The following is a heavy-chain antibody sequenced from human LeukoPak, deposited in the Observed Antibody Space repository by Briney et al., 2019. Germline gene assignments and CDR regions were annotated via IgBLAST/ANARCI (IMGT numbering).Heavy chain of an antibody. CDR1: GVSIGSHY. CDR2: VYNSGTT. V-gene: IGHV4-59*11. CDR3: ARDAY. Sequence: SETLSLTCTVSGVSIGSHYWSWIRQSPGKGLEWIGCVYNSGTTVYNPSLTGRGTISVDTSKNQYSLNLRSVTAADAAVYYCARDAYWGQGILVTVSS. J-gene: IGHJ4*02.